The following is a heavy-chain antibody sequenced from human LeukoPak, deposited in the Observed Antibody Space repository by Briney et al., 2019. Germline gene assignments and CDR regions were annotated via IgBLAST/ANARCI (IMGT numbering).Heavy chain of an antibody. CDR2: INPNSGGT. Sequence: ASVKVSCKASGYTFTSYYMHWVRQAPGQGLEWMGWINPNSGGTNYAQKFQGRVTMTRDTSISTAYMELSRLRSDDTAVYYCARDDYGDLSIDYWGQGTLVTVSS. D-gene: IGHD4-17*01. CDR1: GYTFTSYY. J-gene: IGHJ4*02. V-gene: IGHV1-2*02. CDR3: ARDDYGDLSIDY.